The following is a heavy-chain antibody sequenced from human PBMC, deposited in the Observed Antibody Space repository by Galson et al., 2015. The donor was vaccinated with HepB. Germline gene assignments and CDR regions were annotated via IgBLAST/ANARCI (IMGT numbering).Heavy chain of an antibody. D-gene: IGHD6-25*01. V-gene: IGHV3-48*04. CDR3: ARAALGWFDP. J-gene: IGHJ5*02. CDR1: GFTFSSYA. Sequence: LRLSCAASGFTFSSYAMSWVRQAPGKGLEWVSYISGSGSSTTIYADSVKGRFTISRDNAKNTVYLQMNSLRAEDTAIYYCARAALGWFDPWGQGTLVTVSS. CDR2: ISGSGSSTT.